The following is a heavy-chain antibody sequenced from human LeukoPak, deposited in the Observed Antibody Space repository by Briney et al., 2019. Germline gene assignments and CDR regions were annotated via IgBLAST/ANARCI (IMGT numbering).Heavy chain of an antibody. V-gene: IGHV1-69*05. CDR3: ARSHYYGSGSYLRAYYYYYMDV. D-gene: IGHD3-10*01. CDR1: GGTFSSYA. J-gene: IGHJ6*03. CDR2: IIPIFGTA. Sequence: ASVKVSCKASGGTFSSYAISWVRQAPGQGLEWMGGIIPIFGTANYAQKFQGRVTITTDESTSTAYMELSSLRSEDTAVYYCARSHYYGSGSYLRAYYYYYMDVWGKGTTVTVSS.